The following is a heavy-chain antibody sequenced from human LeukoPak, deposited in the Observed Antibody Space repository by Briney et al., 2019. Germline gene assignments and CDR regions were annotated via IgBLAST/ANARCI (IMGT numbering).Heavy chain of an antibody. CDR2: IKSRTDGGTT. CDR1: GFTFNNAW. V-gene: IGHV3-15*01. Sequence: PGGSLRLSCAASGFTFNNAWMSWVRQAPGKGLEWVGRIKSRTDGGTTDYGAPVKGRFTISRDDSKNTLYLQMKSLKTEDTAVYYCITADTVRAELRLQYYYYYMDVWGKGTTVTVSS. J-gene: IGHJ6*03. CDR3: ITADTVRAELRLQYYYYYMDV. D-gene: IGHD1-7*01.